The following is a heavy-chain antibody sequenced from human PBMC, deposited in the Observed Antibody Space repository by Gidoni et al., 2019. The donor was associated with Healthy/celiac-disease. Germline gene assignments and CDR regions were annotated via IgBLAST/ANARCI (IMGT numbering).Heavy chain of an antibody. CDR3: AKASHYDSSGYYLGAFDI. V-gene: IGHV3-23*01. CDR1: GFPFSSYA. CDR2: MSGSGGST. Sequence: EVQLLESGGGLVQPGGSLRLSCAASGFPFSSYAMGWVRQAPGKGLEWVSAMSGSGGSTYYADSVKGRFTISRDNSKNTLYLQMNSLRAEDTAVYYCAKASHYDSSGYYLGAFDIWGQGTMVTVSS. J-gene: IGHJ3*02. D-gene: IGHD3-22*01.